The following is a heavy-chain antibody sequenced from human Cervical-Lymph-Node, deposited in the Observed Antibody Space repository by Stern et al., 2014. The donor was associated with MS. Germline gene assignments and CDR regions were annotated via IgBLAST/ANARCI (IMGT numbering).Heavy chain of an antibody. CDR2: LSGSGAST. Sequence: EDQLVESGGGLAQPGGSLRLSCAAAGFSFSSHAMSWVRQRPGKGLEWVSALSGSGASTNYADSVKGRFTVSRDNSKNTLHLQMNGLRAEDTAVYYCAKVSSSSGWYDFFDFWGQGTLVTVSS. D-gene: IGHD6-13*01. CDR3: AKVSSSSGWYDFFDF. J-gene: IGHJ4*02. CDR1: GFSFSSHA. V-gene: IGHV3-23*04.